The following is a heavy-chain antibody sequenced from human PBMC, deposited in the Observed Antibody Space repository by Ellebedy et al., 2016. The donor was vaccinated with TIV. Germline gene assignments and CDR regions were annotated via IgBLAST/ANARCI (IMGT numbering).Heavy chain of an antibody. CDR3: ARYSGYDYGNYFDY. CDR2: IHYTGST. Sequence: MPSETLSLTCTVSGGSISGFYWSWIRQPPGKGLEWIGYIHYTGSTNYNPSLKSRVTMSVDASRNYFSLKLSSVSAADTAVYYCARYSGYDYGNYFDYWGQGAVVTVSS. J-gene: IGHJ4*02. D-gene: IGHD5-12*01. CDR1: GGSISGFY. V-gene: IGHV4-59*12.